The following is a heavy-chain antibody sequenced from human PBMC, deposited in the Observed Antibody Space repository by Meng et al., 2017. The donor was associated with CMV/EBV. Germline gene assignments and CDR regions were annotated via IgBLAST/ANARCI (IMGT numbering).Heavy chain of an antibody. Sequence: SETLSLTCTASGGSTSSYYWSWTRQPPGKGLEWIGYIYYRGSTNYNPSLKSRVTISVDTTKSQLSLKLGAVTAADTAVYYCARDMAGFDYWGQGTLVTVSS. D-gene: IGHD1-14*01. CDR2: IYYRGST. CDR3: ARDMAGFDY. CDR1: GGSTSSYY. J-gene: IGHJ4*02. V-gene: IGHV4-59*01.